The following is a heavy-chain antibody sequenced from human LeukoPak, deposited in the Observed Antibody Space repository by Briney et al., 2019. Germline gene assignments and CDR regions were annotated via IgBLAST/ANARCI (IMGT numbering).Heavy chain of an antibody. CDR1: GASISSTTYY. CDR2: IYYSGST. V-gene: IGHV4-39*07. J-gene: IGHJ4*02. D-gene: IGHD6-13*01. CDR3: ARYPAAATDY. Sequence: SETLSLTCTVSGASISSTTYYWGWIRQPPRKGLEWIASIYYSGSTYYNPSLKSRVTISVDTSKNQFSLKLSSVTAADTAVYYCARYPAAATDYWGQGTLVTVSS.